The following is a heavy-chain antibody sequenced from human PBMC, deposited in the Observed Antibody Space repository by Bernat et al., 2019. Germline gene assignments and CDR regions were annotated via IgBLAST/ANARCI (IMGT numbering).Heavy chain of an antibody. J-gene: IGHJ6*03. D-gene: IGHD4-17*01. CDR2: ISYDGSNK. V-gene: IGHV3-30*01. CDR1: GFTFSSYA. Sequence: QVQLVESGGGVVQPGRSLRLSCAASGFTFSSYAMHWVRQAPGKGLEWVAVISYDGSNKYYADSVKGRFTISRDNSKNTLYLQMNSLRAEDTAVYYCASDYGDYGYYYYMDVWGKGTTVTVSS. CDR3: ASDYGDYGYYYYMDV.